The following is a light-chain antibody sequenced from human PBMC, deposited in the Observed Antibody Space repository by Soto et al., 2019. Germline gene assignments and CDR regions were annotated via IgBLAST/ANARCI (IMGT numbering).Light chain of an antibody. Sequence: EIVMTQSPATLSVSPGERATLSCRASQSVSSNLAWYQQKPGQAPRLLIYGASTRATGIPARFSGSGSGTEFTLTISSLQSEDFAVYYCQHYGTSSSTFGQGTKLEIK. CDR3: QHYGTSSST. CDR1: QSVSSN. CDR2: GAS. V-gene: IGKV3-15*01. J-gene: IGKJ2*01.